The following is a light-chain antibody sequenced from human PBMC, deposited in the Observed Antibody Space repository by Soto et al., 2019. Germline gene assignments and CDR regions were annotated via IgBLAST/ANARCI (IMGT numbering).Light chain of an antibody. J-gene: IGKJ4*01. V-gene: IGKV1-39*01. CDR3: QQSYATVRT. CDR2: SAS. Sequence: DIQMTQSPSSLSASVGDRVTIACRASQNITTFLNWYQQKSGKAPSLLIYSASRLQSGVPARFSGSGAETDLTITITSLQPEDGGIYYCQQSYATVRTFGGGTKVDIK. CDR1: QNITTF.